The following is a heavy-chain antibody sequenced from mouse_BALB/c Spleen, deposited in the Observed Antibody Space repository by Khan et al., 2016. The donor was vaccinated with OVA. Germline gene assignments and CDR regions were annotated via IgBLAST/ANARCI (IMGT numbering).Heavy chain of an antibody. J-gene: IGHJ4*01. CDR3: ARRPYFSYVMVY. D-gene: IGHD2-10*01. Sequence: QIQLVQSGPELKKPGETVKISCKASGYTFTNYGLNWVKQAPGKGLKWMGWINTYTGEPQYADDFKGRFAFSLETSACNVYLKNNNHKNEDKGTYFCARRPYFSYVMVYWGQGTSVTVSS. CDR1: GYTFTNYG. V-gene: IGHV9-1*02. CDR2: INTYTGEP.